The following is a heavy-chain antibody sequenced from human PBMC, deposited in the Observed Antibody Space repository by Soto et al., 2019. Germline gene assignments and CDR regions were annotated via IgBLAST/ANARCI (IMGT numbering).Heavy chain of an antibody. CDR1: GFTFSDYY. D-gene: IGHD3-9*01. CDR2: ISSSGSTI. V-gene: IGHV3-11*01. Sequence: GGSLRLSCAASGFTFSDYYMSWIRQAPGKGLEWVSYISSSGSTIYYADSVKGRFTISRDNAKNSLYLQMNSLRAEDTAVYYCAREGYDILTGYYRAGYFDYWGQGTLVTVSS. CDR3: AREGYDILTGYYRAGYFDY. J-gene: IGHJ4*02.